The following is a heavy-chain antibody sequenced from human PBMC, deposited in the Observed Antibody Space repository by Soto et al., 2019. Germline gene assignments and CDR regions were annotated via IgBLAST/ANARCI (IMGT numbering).Heavy chain of an antibody. D-gene: IGHD3-10*01. J-gene: IGHJ5*02. CDR2: IYYSGST. Sequence: SETLSLTCTVSGGSISSSSYYWVWIRHPPGKGLEWIGSIYYSGSTYYNPSLKSRVTISVDTSKNQFSLKLSSVTAADTAVYYCARHRGPMVRGVITNWFDPWGQGTLVTVSS. CDR3: ARHRGPMVRGVITNWFDP. V-gene: IGHV4-39*01. CDR1: GGSISSSSYY.